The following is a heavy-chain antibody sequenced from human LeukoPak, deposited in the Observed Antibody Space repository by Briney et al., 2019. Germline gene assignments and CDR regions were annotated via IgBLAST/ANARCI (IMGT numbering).Heavy chain of an antibody. CDR2: INPNSGDT. CDR1: GYTFTGYY. V-gene: IGHV1-2*06. Sequence: GASVKVSCKASGYTFTGYYMHWVRQAPGQGLEWMGRINPNSGDTNYAQKFQGRVTMTRDTSISTAYMELSRLRSDDTAVYYCARSAITMVRGGGGYYFDYWGQGTLVTVSS. D-gene: IGHD3-10*01. CDR3: ARSAITMVRGGGGYYFDY. J-gene: IGHJ4*02.